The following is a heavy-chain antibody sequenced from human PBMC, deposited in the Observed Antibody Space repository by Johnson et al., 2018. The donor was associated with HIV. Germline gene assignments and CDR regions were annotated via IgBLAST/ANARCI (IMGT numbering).Heavy chain of an antibody. D-gene: IGHD6-19*01. CDR2: IGTAGDT. J-gene: IGHJ3*02. V-gene: IGHV3-13*01. CDR3: VREPGRQWLVPGTFDI. Sequence: EVQLVESGGGVVQPGRSLRLSCAASGFTFSSNAMHWVRQATGKGLEWVSTIGTAGDTYYPGSVKGRFTISRDNSKNTVYLQMTSLRAEDTAVYYCVREPGRQWLVPGTFDIWDQGTMVTVSS. CDR1: GFTFSSNA.